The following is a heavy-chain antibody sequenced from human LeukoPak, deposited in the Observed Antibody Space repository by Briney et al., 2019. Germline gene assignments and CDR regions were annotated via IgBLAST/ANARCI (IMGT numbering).Heavy chain of an antibody. CDR3: ARGPPIAACLGY. J-gene: IGHJ4*02. CDR1: GGSFSGYY. D-gene: IGHD6-6*01. V-gene: IGHV4-34*01. CDR2: INHSGST. Sequence: SETLSLTCAVYGGSFSGYYWSWIRQPPGKGLEWIGEINHSGSTNYNPSLKSRVTISVDTSKNQFSLKLSSVTAADTAVYYCARGPPIAACLGYWGQGTLVTVSS.